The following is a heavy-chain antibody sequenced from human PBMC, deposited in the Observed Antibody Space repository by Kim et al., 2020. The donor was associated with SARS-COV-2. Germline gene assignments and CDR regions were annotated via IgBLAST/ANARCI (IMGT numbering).Heavy chain of an antibody. CDR2: ISSSSSYI. V-gene: IGHV3-21*01. Sequence: GGSLRLSCAASGFTFSSYSMNWVRQAPGKGLEWVSSISSSSSYIYYADSVKGRFTISRDNAENSLYLQMNSLRAEDTAVYYCARDRKTGYLRNYYYYGMDVWGQGTTVTVSS. CDR3: ARDRKTGYLRNYYYYGMDV. D-gene: IGHD5-18*01. CDR1: GFTFSSYS. J-gene: IGHJ6*02.